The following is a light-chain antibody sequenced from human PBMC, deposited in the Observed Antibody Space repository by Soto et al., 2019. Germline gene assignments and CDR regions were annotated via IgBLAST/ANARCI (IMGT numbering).Light chain of an antibody. CDR2: EVS. J-gene: IGLJ2*01. CDR1: SSDVGGYKY. CDR3: SSYTSSSTPVV. V-gene: IGLV2-14*01. Sequence: QSALTQPASVSGSPGQSITISCTGTSSDVGGYKYVSWYQRNPGKGPKLMIYEVSNRPSGVSNRFSGSKSGNTASLTISGLQAEDEADYYCSSYTSSSTPVVFGGGTKLTVL.